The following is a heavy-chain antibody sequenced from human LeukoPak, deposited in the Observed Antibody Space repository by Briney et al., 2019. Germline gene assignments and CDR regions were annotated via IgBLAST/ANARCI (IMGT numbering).Heavy chain of an antibody. Sequence: GGSLRLSCAASGLMFGSYWMNWVRQAPGKGLEWVANMNQDGSEKNYVDSVKGRFTISRDNTKNSLFLQMDSLRAEDTAVYYCARSLDYWGQGTLVTVSS. CDR3: ARSLDY. CDR2: MNQDGSEK. V-gene: IGHV3-7*01. J-gene: IGHJ4*02. CDR1: GLMFGSYW.